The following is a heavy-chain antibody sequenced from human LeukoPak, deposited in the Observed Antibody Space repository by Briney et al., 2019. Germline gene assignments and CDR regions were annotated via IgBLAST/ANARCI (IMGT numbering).Heavy chain of an antibody. CDR3: ARRSTHDAFDF. J-gene: IGHJ3*01. CDR2: IYPGDSTT. Sequence: KLGESLKISCKGSGYSFTTYWIGWVRQMPGKGLEWLGIIYPGDSTTRYSPSLQGQVTVSADKSINTAYLQWSSLKASDTAIYYCARRSTHDAFDFWGQGTMVTVSS. V-gene: IGHV5-51*01. CDR1: GYSFTTYW.